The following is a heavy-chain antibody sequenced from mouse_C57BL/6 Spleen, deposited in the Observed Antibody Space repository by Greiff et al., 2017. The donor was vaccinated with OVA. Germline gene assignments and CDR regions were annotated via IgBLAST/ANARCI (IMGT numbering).Heavy chain of an antibody. Sequence: QVQLKQPGTELVKPGASVKLSCKASGYTFTSYWMHWVKQRPGQGLEWIGNINPSNGGTNYNEKFKSKATLTVDKSSSTAYMQLSSLTSEDSAVYYCARWGQNLLRDYFDYWGQGTTLTVSS. CDR1: GYTFTSYW. CDR2: INPSNGGT. V-gene: IGHV1-53*01. D-gene: IGHD1-1*01. CDR3: ARWGQNLLRDYFDY. J-gene: IGHJ2*01.